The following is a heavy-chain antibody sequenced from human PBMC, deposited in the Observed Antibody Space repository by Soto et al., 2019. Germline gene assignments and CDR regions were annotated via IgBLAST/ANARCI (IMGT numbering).Heavy chain of an antibody. D-gene: IGHD2-15*01. CDR2: IKSKTDGGTT. J-gene: IGHJ4*02. Sequence: EVQLVESGGGLVKPGESLRLSCAASGFTFTNAWMSWVRQAPGKGLELVGRIKSKTDGGTTDYTAPVKGRFTISRDDSKNPLYLQINSLETEDTAVYYCTTDRAIMEAVIFDSWGQGTLVTVSS. V-gene: IGHV3-15*01. CDR3: TTDRAIMEAVIFDS. CDR1: GFTFTNAW.